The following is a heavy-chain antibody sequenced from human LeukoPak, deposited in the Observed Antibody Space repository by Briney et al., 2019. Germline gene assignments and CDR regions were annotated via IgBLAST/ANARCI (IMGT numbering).Heavy chain of an antibody. CDR3: ARHGGFRITLVRGVINPYYFDY. CDR1: GGSISSYY. Sequence: SETLSLTCTVSGGSISSYYWSWIRQPPGKGLEWIGYIYYSGSTNYNPSLKSRVTISVDTSKNQFSLKLSSVTAADTAVYYCARHGGFRITLVRGVINPYYFDYWGRGTLVTVSS. V-gene: IGHV4-59*08. J-gene: IGHJ4*02. D-gene: IGHD3-10*01. CDR2: IYYSGST.